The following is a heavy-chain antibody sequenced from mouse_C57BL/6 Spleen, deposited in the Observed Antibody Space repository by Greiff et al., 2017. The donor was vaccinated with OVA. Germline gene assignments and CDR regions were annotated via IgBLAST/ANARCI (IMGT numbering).Heavy chain of an antibody. CDR3: TSSMDY. V-gene: IGHV1-15*01. J-gene: IGHJ4*01. CDR2: IDPETGGT. Sequence: VQLQQSGAELVRPGASVTLSCKASGYTFTDYEMHWVKQTPVHGLEWIGAIDPETGGTAYNQKFKGKAILTADKSSSTAYMELRSLTSADSAVYYCTSSMDYWGQGTSVTVSS. CDR1: GYTFTDYE.